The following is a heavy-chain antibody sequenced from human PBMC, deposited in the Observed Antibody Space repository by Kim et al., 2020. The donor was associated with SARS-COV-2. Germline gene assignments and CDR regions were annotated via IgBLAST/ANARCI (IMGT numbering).Heavy chain of an antibody. J-gene: IGHJ5*02. V-gene: IGHV3-11*04. CDR3: ARGTDYYWFDP. Sequence: ITYAESGRGRVTIPRDHAKNSLYLQMNSLRAEDTAVYYCARGTDYYWFDPWGQGTLVTVSS. D-gene: IGHD4-17*01. CDR2: I.